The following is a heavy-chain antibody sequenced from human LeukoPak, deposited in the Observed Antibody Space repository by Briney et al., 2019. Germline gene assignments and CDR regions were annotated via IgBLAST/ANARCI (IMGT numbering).Heavy chain of an antibody. V-gene: IGHV4-61*02. J-gene: IGHJ3*02. CDR1: GGSISSGSYY. CDR3: ATWLFGRWGAFDI. Sequence: SETLSLTCTVSGGSISSGSYYWSWIRQPAGKGLEWIGRIYTSGSTNYNPSLKSRVTISVDTSKNQFSLKLSSVTAADTAVYYCATWLFGRWGAFDIWGQGTMVTVSS. CDR2: IYTSGST. D-gene: IGHD3-22*01.